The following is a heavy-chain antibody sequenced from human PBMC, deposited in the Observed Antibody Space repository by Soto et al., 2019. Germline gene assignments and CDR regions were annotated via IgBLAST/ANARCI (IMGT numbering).Heavy chain of an antibody. CDR1: GYRNTVYS. Sequence: ALVNGACKTSGYRNTVYSVRWGRKTPGQGLEWMGRINPKNGATNYAQKFQGWVTMIRDTSISTAYMELRNLKSDDTALYYCAIQDGGVVYWGQGTLVTVSS. V-gene: IGHV1-2*04. CDR3: AIQDGGVVY. J-gene: IGHJ4*02. D-gene: IGHD3-16*01. CDR2: INPKNGAT.